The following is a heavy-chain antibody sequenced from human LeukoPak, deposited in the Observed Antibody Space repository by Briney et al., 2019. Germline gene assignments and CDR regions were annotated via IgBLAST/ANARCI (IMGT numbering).Heavy chain of an antibody. V-gene: IGHV4-28*01. CDR3: ARMPRLYPGAGVATTGGSFDY. CDR1: GYSISSSNW. Sequence: SETLSLTCDVSGYSISSSNWWGWIRQPPGKGLEWIGYIYYSGSTYYNPSLKSRVTMSVDTSKNQFSLKLSSVTAVDTAVYYCARMPRLYPGAGVATTGGSFDYWGQGTLVTVSS. D-gene: IGHD5-12*01. J-gene: IGHJ4*02. CDR2: IYYSGST.